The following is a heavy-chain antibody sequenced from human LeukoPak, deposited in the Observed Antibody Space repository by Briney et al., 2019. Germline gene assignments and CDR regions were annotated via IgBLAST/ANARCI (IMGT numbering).Heavy chain of an antibody. CDR2: INHSGST. V-gene: IGHV4-34*01. CDR1: GGSFSGYY. J-gene: IGHJ4*02. CDR3: ARGLPRTGYSSGWSYPRFDY. Sequence: SETLSLTCAVYGGSFSGYYWSWIRQAPGKGLEWIGEINHSGSTNYNPSLKSRVTISVDTSKNQFSLKLSSVTAADTAVYYRARGLPRTGYSSGWSYPRFDYWGQGTLVTVSS. D-gene: IGHD6-19*01.